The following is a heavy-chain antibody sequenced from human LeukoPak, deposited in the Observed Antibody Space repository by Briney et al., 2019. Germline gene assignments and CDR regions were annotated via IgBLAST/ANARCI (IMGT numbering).Heavy chain of an antibody. J-gene: IGHJ4*02. CDR2: IIPIFGTA. CDR1: GGTFSSYA. D-gene: IGHD3-22*01. CDR3: ARARDYYDSSGYYY. Sequence: SVKVSCKASGGTFSSYAISWVRQAPGQGLEWMGGIIPIFGTANYAQKFQGRVMITADKSTSTAYMELSSLRSEDTAVYYCARARDYYDSSGYYYWGQGTLVTVSS. V-gene: IGHV1-69*06.